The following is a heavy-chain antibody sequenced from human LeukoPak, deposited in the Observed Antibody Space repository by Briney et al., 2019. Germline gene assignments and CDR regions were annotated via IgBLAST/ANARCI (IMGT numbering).Heavy chain of an antibody. CDR3: ARDVYDSSGYYAIDY. V-gene: IGHV3-21*01. Sequence: GGSLRLSCAASGFTFSSYSLNWVRQAPGKGLEWVSSISSSSTYIYYADSVKGRFTISRDNAKNSLYLQMNSLRAEDTAVCYCARDVYDSSGYYAIDYWGQGTLVTVSS. D-gene: IGHD3-22*01. J-gene: IGHJ4*02. CDR1: GFTFSSYS. CDR2: ISSSSTYI.